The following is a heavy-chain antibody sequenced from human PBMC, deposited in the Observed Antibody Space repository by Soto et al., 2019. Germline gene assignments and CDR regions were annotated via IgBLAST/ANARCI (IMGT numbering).Heavy chain of an antibody. CDR1: GFTFSNAW. D-gene: IGHD6-13*01. V-gene: IGHV3-15*01. Sequence: KAGGSLRLSCAASGFTFSNAWMSWVRQAPGKGLEWVGRIKSKTDGGTTDYAAPVKGRFTISRDDSKNTLYLQMNSLKTEDTAVYYCTTDEEGIAAAGTVNYYYYGMDVWGQGTTVTVSS. J-gene: IGHJ6*02. CDR2: IKSKTDGGTT. CDR3: TTDEEGIAAAGTVNYYYYGMDV.